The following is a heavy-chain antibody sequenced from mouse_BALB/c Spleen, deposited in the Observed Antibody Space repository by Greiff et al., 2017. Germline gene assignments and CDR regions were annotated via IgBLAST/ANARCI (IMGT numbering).Heavy chain of an antibody. D-gene: IGHD3-1*01. J-gene: IGHJ2*01. CDR1: GYTFTSYW. Sequence: QVQLQQSGAELVRPGASVKLSCKASGYTFTSYWINWVKQRPGQGLEWIGNIYPSDSYTNYNQKFKDKATLTVDKSSSTAYMQLSSPTSEDSAVYYCTRGGATYYFDYWGQGTTLTVSS. CDR3: TRGGATYYFDY. V-gene: IGHV1-69*02. CDR2: IYPSDSYT.